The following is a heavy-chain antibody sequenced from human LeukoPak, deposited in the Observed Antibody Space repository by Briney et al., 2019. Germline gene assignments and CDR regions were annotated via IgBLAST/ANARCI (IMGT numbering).Heavy chain of an antibody. CDR2: ISGSGGST. D-gene: IGHD2-2*01. CDR3: AKDWDQLRSGHFGY. V-gene: IGHV3-23*01. CDR1: GFTFSSYA. Sequence: QPRGSLRLSCAASGFTFSSYAMSWVRQAPGKGLEWVSAISGSGGSTYYADSVKGRFTISRDNSKNTLYLQMNSLRAEDTAVYYCAKDWDQLRSGHFGYWGQGTLVTVSS. J-gene: IGHJ4*02.